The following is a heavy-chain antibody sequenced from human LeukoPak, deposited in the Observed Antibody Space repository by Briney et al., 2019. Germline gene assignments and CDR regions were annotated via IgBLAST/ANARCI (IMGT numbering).Heavy chain of an antibody. Sequence: SETLSLTCTVSIGSISSYYWSWIRQPPGKGLEWIGYIYYSGSTNYNPSLKSRVTISIDTSKNQFSLKLSSVTAADTAMYYCAGHYGSVFDFWGQGTLVTVSS. CDR1: IGSISSYY. D-gene: IGHD3-10*01. CDR2: IYYSGST. J-gene: IGHJ4*02. V-gene: IGHV4-59*01. CDR3: AGHYGSVFDF.